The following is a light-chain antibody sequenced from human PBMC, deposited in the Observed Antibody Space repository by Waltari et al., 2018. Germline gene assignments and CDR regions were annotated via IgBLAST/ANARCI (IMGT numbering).Light chain of an antibody. CDR2: GPS. CDR3: QQCGSSPFT. Sequence: EIVLTQSPATLSLSPGESATLSCRASQSVSINNLAWYQQNPGQAPRLLLSGPSSRGTGIPDRFSGSGSGTDFTLTISRLEPGAFAVYFCQQCGSSPFTFGQGTTVEIK. CDR1: QSVSINN. V-gene: IGKV3-20*01. J-gene: IGKJ2*01.